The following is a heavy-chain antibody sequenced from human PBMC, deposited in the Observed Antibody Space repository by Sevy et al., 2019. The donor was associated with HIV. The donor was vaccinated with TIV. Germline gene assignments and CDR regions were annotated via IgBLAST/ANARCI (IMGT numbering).Heavy chain of an antibody. CDR2: ISGSGGNT. Sequence: GGSLRLSCLASGFTFNNYAMSWVRQAPGKGLEWVSLISGSGGNTYYADSVKGRGSISRDNSKNTLYLQVNSLRAEDTAVYYCAKAKGDSKIHYYYYGIDVWGQGATVTVSS. J-gene: IGHJ6*02. CDR1: GFTFNNYA. D-gene: IGHD2-21*02. CDR3: AKAKGDSKIHYYYYGIDV. V-gene: IGHV3-23*01.